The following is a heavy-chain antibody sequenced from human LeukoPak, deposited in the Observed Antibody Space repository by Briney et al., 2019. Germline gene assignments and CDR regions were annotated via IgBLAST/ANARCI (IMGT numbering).Heavy chain of an antibody. CDR3: ARSGYCSGGSCSEYFQH. J-gene: IGHJ1*01. CDR2: IIPIFGTA. V-gene: IGHV1-69*13. Sequence: RGASVKVSCKASGGTFSSYAISWVRQAPGQGLEWMGGIIPIFGTANYAQKFQGRVTITADESTSTAYMELSSLRSEDTAVYYCARSGYCSGGSCSEYFQHWGQGTLVTVSP. CDR1: GGTFSSYA. D-gene: IGHD2-15*01.